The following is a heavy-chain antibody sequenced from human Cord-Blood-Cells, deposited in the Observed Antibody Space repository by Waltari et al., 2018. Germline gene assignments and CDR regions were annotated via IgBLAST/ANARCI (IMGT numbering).Heavy chain of an antibody. J-gene: IGHJ5*02. CDR2: ISSSSSYI. CDR3: ARIISRFDP. Sequence: EVQLVESGGGLVKPGGSLRLSCAASGFTFSSYSMNWVRQAPGKGLEWVSAISSSSSYIYYTDSVKGRFTISRDNAKNSLYLQMNSLRAEDTAVYYCARIISRFDPWGQGTLVTVSS. CDR1: GFTFSSYS. V-gene: IGHV3-21*01.